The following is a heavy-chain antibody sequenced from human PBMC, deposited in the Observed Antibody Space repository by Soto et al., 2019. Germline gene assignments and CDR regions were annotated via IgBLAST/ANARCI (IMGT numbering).Heavy chain of an antibody. J-gene: IGHJ4*02. CDR2: ISYDGSNK. CDR3: AKDLIVVVPAAMVFDY. Sequence: GGSLRLSCAASGFTFSSYGMHWVRQAPGKGLEWVAVISYDGSNKYYADSVKGRFIISRDNSKNTPYLQMNSLRAEDTAVYYCAKDLIVVVPAAMVFDYWGQGTLVTVSS. V-gene: IGHV3-30*18. CDR1: GFTFSSYG. D-gene: IGHD2-2*01.